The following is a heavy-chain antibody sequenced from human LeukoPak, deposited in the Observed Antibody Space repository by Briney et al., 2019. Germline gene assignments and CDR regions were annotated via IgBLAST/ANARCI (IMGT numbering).Heavy chain of an antibody. CDR2: IYYSGST. CDR1: GFSISSGYY. CDR3: ARKRRDGYNFFDF. D-gene: IGHD5-24*01. V-gene: IGHV4-38-2*01. J-gene: IGHJ4*02. Sequence: PSETLSLTCAVSGFSISSGYYWGWIRQPPGKGLEWIGSIYYSGSTYYNPSLKSRVTISVDTSKNQFSLKLSSVTAADTALHYCARKRRDGYNFFDFWGQGTLVTVSS.